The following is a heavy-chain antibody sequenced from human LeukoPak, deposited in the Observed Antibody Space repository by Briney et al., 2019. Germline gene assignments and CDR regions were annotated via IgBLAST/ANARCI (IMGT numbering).Heavy chain of an antibody. Sequence: SETLSLTCAVYGGSFSGYYWSWIRQPPGKGLEWIGEINHSGSTNYNPSLKSRVTIPVDPSKNQFSLKLSSVTAADTAVYYCARVGARTSTPYYFDYWGQGTLVTVSS. D-gene: IGHD2/OR15-2a*01. V-gene: IGHV4-34*01. CDR3: ARVGARTSTPYYFDY. CDR1: GGSFSGYY. J-gene: IGHJ4*02. CDR2: INHSGST.